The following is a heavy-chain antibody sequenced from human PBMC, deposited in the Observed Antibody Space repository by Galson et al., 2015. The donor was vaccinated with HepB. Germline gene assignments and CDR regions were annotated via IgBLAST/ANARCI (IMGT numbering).Heavy chain of an antibody. V-gene: IGHV1-69*04. CDR3: ARGDGYNYYEFDY. Sequence: SVKVSCKASGDTFRNYAINWVRQAPGQGLEWMGRVIPIISMSNYAQKFQGRVTITADKSTNTAYMELSSLRSEDTAVYYCARGDGYNYYEFDYWGQGTLVTVSS. D-gene: IGHD5-24*01. J-gene: IGHJ4*02. CDR2: VIPIISMS. CDR1: GDTFRNYA.